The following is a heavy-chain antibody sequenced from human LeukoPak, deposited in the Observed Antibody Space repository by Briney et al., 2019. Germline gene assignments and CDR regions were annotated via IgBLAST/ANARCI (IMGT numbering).Heavy chain of an antibody. Sequence: GGSLRLSCAASGFTFSSYAMSWVRQAPGKGLEWVSTISNSDYSTYYADSVKGRFTISRDNSKNTLYLQMNSLRAEDTAVYYCTKEGLPSGSSWSAWFDPWGQGTLVTVSS. J-gene: IGHJ5*02. CDR3: TKEGLPSGSSWSAWFDP. D-gene: IGHD3-10*01. CDR1: GFTFSSYA. V-gene: IGHV3-23*01. CDR2: ISNSDYST.